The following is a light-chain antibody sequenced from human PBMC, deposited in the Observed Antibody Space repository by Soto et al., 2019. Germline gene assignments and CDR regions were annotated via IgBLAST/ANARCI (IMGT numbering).Light chain of an antibody. CDR2: EVS. Sequence: QSVLTQPASVSGSPGQSITVSCTGTSSDIGGYNYVSWYQQYPGQAPKVIIYEVSNRPSGVSYRFSGSKSGNTASLTISGLQAEDEADYYCNAFTTTSTDVFGTGTKLTVL. V-gene: IGLV2-14*01. CDR1: SSDIGGYNY. J-gene: IGLJ1*01. CDR3: NAFTTTSTDV.